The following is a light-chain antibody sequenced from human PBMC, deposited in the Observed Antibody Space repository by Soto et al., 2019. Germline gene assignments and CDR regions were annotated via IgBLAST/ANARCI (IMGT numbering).Light chain of an antibody. CDR1: SSDVGSYNL. CDR3: CSYAGSSTFVYV. J-gene: IGLJ1*01. Sequence: QSALTQPASVSGSPGQSITISCTGTSSDVGSYNLVSWYQQHPGKAPKLMIYEGSKRPSGVSNRFSGSKSGNTASLTISGLQAEDEADYYCCSYAGSSTFVYVFGTGTKVNV. V-gene: IGLV2-23*03. CDR2: EGS.